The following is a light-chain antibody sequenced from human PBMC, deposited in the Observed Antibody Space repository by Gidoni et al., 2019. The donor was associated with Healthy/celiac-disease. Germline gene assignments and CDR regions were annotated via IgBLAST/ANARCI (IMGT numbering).Light chain of an antibody. CDR1: QSVLYSSNNKNY. Sequence: DIVMTQSPYSLAVSLGERATINCKSSQSVLYSSNNKNYLAWYQQKPGQPPKLLIYWVSTRESGVPDRFSGSGCGTDFTITISSLQAEDVAVYYCQQYYSTPPLTFGGGTKVEIK. V-gene: IGKV4-1*01. CDR2: WVS. J-gene: IGKJ4*01. CDR3: QQYYSTPPLT.